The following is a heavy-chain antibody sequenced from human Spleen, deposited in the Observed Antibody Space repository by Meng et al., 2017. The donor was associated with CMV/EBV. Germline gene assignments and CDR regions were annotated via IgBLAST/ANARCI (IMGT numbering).Heavy chain of an antibody. J-gene: IGHJ5*02. CDR1: GFTFSSYA. Sequence: ACGFTFSSYAMSWVRQAPGKGLEWVATITADGGSPYYADSVKGRFTIFRDNSKSTLFVHMNTLRVEDTAVYYCAKDGFGVVSPSDHWGQGTLVTVSS. CDR2: ITADGGSP. CDR3: AKDGFGVVSPSDH. V-gene: IGHV3-23*01. D-gene: IGHD3-3*01.